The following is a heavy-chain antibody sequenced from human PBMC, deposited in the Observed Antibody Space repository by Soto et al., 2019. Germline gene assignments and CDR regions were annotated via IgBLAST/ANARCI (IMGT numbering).Heavy chain of an antibody. J-gene: IGHJ4*02. Sequence: GASVKVSCKASGYSFTSYYMHWVRQAPGQGLEWMGWINAGNGNTKYSQKFQGRVTITADKSTSTAYMELSSLRSEDTAVYYCARCWGNVEMATIDYCDYWGQGTLVTVSS. CDR1: GYSFTSYY. V-gene: IGHV1-3*01. CDR2: INAGNGNT. CDR3: ARCWGNVEMATIDYCDY. D-gene: IGHD5-12*01.